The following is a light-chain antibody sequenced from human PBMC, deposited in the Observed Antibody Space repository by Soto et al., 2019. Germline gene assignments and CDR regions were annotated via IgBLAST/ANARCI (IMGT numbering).Light chain of an antibody. Sequence: EIVLTQSPGTLSLSPGERATLSCRASQSVSSSYLAWYQQKPGQAPRLLIYGASSRATGIPDRFSGSGSGTDFTLTISRLEPKDVAVYYCQQYGRSPLTFGGGTKGEIK. J-gene: IGKJ4*01. CDR3: QQYGRSPLT. V-gene: IGKV3-20*01. CDR2: GAS. CDR1: QSVSSSY.